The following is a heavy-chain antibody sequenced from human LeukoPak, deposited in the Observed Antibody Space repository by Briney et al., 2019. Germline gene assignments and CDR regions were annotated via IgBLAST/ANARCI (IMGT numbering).Heavy chain of an antibody. Sequence: GGSLRLSCAASGFTLSSYAMHWVRQAPGKGLEWVAVISYDGSNKYYADSVKGRFTISRDNSKNTLYLQMNSLRAEDTAVYYCARASYSGSFFFLDYWGQGTLVTVSS. CDR1: GFTLSSYA. J-gene: IGHJ4*02. D-gene: IGHD1-26*01. CDR2: ISYDGSNK. CDR3: ARASYSGSFFFLDY. V-gene: IGHV3-30-3*01.